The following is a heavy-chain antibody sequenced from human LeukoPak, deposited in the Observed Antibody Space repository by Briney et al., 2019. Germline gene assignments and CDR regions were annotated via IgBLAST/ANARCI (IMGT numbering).Heavy chain of an antibody. CDR1: GYSISSDCY. D-gene: IGHD5-24*01. V-gene: IGHV4-38-2*01. Sequence: PSETLSLTCAVSGYSISSDCYWGWIRQPPGKGLEWIGNIYHSGSTYYNPSLKSRVTISVDTSKNQFSLKLSSVTAADTAVYYCARREMATITSFDYWGQGTLVTVSS. J-gene: IGHJ4*02. CDR2: IYHSGST. CDR3: ARREMATITSFDY.